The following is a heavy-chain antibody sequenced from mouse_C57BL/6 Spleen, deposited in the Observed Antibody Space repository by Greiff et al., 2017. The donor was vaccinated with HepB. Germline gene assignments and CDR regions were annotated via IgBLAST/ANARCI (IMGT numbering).Heavy chain of an antibody. CDR2: IDPENGDT. V-gene: IGHV14-4*01. D-gene: IGHD4-1*01. Sequence: EVQLQQSGAELVRPGASVKLSCTASGFNIKDDYMHWVKQRPEQGLEWIGWIDPENGDTEYASKFQGKATITADTSSNTAYLQLSSLTSEDTAVYYCTTPGTGFAYWGQGTLVTVSA. CDR3: TTPGTGFAY. J-gene: IGHJ3*01. CDR1: GFNIKDDY.